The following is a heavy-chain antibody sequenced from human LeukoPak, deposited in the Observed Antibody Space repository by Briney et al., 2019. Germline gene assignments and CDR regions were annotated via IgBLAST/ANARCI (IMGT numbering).Heavy chain of an antibody. J-gene: IGHJ4*02. CDR2: INPNSGGT. CDR1: GYTFTGYY. V-gene: IGHV1-2*02. D-gene: IGHD1-26*01. Sequence: GASVKVSCKASGYTFTGYYMHWVRQAPGQGLEWMGWINPNSGGTNYAQKFQGRVTMTRDTSISTAYMELSRLRSDDTAVYYCARAEGWRATTPFDYWGQGTLVTVSS. CDR3: ARAEGWRATTPFDY.